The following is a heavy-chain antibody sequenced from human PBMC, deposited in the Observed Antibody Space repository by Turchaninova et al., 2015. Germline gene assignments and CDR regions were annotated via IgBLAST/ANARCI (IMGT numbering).Heavy chain of an antibody. CDR2: IYHSGST. J-gene: IGHJ6*04. Sequence: QVQLKESGPGLVKPSETLSLTCAVSGYPISSNYYWCWIRQPTGKGLEWIGSIYHSGSTYYNPSLKSRLTISLDTSKNQFSLKLTSVTAADTAVYYCARHVQWELLWGKGTTVTVSS. CDR1: GYPISSNYY. D-gene: IGHD1-26*01. CDR3: ARHVQWELL. V-gene: IGHV4-38-2*01.